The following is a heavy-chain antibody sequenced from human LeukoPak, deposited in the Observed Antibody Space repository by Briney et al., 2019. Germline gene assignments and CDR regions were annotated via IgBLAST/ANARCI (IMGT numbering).Heavy chain of an antibody. D-gene: IGHD6-13*01. J-gene: IGHJ4*02. CDR3: AKDSDRIAAAGAFDY. CDR1: GFTFSSYW. V-gene: IGHV3-7*05. Sequence: GGSLRLSCAASGFTFSSYWMNWVRQAPGKGLEWVANIKQDGSEKFCLDSVKGRFTISRDNAKNSLYLQMNSLRAEDTAVYYCAKDSDRIAAAGAFDYWGQGTLVTVSS. CDR2: IKQDGSEK.